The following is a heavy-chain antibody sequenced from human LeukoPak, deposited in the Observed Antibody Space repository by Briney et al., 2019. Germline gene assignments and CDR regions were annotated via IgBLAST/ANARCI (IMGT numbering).Heavy chain of an antibody. D-gene: IGHD3-10*01. CDR1: GFTFSSYG. Sequence: GGSLRLSCAASGFTFSSYGMHWVRQAPGKGLEWVAVISYDGSNKYYADSVKGRFTISRDNSKNTLYLQMNSLRAEDTAVYYCAKAGDHFDYWGQGTLVTVSS. V-gene: IGHV3-30*18. J-gene: IGHJ4*02. CDR2: ISYDGSNK. CDR3: AKAGDHFDY.